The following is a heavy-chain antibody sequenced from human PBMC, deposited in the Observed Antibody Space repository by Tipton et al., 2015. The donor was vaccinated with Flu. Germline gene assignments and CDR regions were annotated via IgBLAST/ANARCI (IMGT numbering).Heavy chain of an antibody. V-gene: IGHV4-4*02. J-gene: IGHJ4*02. D-gene: IGHD6-6*01. CDR2: VEHSGIT. CDR3: ARGRSSSIYYYFDY. Sequence: TLSLTCTVSGASISNSDWWIWVRQSPGKGLEWIGEVEHSGITTDNQSLKGRVIISVDKSKNQFSLKMTSMTTADTAVYYCARGRSSSIYYYFDYWGQGILVTVSS. CDR1: GASISNSDW.